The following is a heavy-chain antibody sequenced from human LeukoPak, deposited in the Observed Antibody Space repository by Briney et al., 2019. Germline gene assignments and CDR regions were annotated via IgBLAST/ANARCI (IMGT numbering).Heavy chain of an antibody. Sequence: SETLSLTCAVYGGSFSGYYWSWIRQPPGKGLEWIGEINHSGSTNYNPSLKSRVTISVDTSKNQFSLKLRSVTAADTAVYYCARGREAYCGGDCYSGNQTVEYFQHWGQGTLVTVSS. CDR1: GGSFSGYY. D-gene: IGHD2-21*02. CDR2: INHSGST. J-gene: IGHJ1*01. CDR3: ARGREAYCGGDCYSGNQTVEYFQH. V-gene: IGHV4-34*01.